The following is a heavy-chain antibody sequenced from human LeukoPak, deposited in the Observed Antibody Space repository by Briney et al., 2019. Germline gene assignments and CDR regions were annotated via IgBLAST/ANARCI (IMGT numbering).Heavy chain of an antibody. CDR2: IRSSGSTI. V-gene: IGHV3-11*04. D-gene: IGHD1-26*01. Sequence: GGSLRLSCAASVFTFSDYYMSWIRQAPGKGLEWVSYIRSSGSTIYYADSVKGRFTISRDNAKNSLYLQMNSLRAEDTAVYYCARDQTKWEPLRRRDYYYMDVWGKGTTVTVSS. J-gene: IGHJ6*03. CDR3: ARDQTKWEPLRRRDYYYMDV. CDR1: VFTFSDYY.